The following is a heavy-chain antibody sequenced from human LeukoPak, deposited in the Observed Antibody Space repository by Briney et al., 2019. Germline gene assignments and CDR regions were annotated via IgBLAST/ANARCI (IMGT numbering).Heavy chain of an antibody. CDR1: GGTFSSYA. J-gene: IGHJ6*02. D-gene: IGHD6-19*01. CDR2: IIPIFGTA. Sequence: SVKVSCKASGGTFSSYAISWVRQAPGQGLEWMGGIIPIFGTANYAQKFQGRVTITADESTSTAYMELSSLRSEDTAVYYCARDQLAVAGYYYYGMDVWGQGTTVTVSS. CDR3: ARDQLAVAGYYYYGMDV. V-gene: IGHV1-69*13.